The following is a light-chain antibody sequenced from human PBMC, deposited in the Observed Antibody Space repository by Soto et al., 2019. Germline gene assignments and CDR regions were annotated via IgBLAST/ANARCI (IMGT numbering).Light chain of an antibody. J-gene: IGLJ3*02. CDR1: NNDVGGFDF. Sequence: QSALTQPASVSGSPGQSITISCTGTNNDVGGFDFVSWYLQHPGKAPELVIYEVSNRPSGVSNRFSGSKSGNTASLTISGLQAEDEADYYCSSYRSSGSATWVFGGGTKLTVL. CDR3: SSYRSSGSATWV. CDR2: EVS. V-gene: IGLV2-14*01.